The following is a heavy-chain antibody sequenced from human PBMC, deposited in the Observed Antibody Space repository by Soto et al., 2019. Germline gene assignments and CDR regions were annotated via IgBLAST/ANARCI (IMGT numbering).Heavy chain of an antibody. Sequence: GGSLRLSCAASGFTFSSYWMHWVPQAPGKGLVWVSRINPGGSITAYADSVKGRFTISRDNAKNTLYLQMNSLRGDDTAVYYCARVPTGKYGVWNYWGQGTLVTVSS. V-gene: IGHV3-74*01. J-gene: IGHJ4*02. CDR2: INPGGSIT. CDR3: ARVPTGKYGVWNY. D-gene: IGHD2-8*01. CDR1: GFTFSSYW.